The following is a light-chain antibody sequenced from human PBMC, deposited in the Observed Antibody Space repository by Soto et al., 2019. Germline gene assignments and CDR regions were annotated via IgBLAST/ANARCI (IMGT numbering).Light chain of an antibody. CDR3: CSYGGSRAV. CDR2: EVS. CDR1: SSDVGSHNL. J-gene: IGLJ7*01. V-gene: IGLV2-23*02. Sequence: QSALTQPASVAGSLGQSITISCTGTSSDVGSHNLVSWYQQHPGQAPKLMIYEVSKRPLGVSARFSASKSGNTASLTISGLQADDEADYYCCSYGGSRAVFGGGTQLTVL.